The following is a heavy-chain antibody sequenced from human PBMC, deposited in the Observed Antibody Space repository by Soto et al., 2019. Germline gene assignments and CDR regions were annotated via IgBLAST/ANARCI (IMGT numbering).Heavy chain of an antibody. V-gene: IGHV3-11*05. J-gene: IGHJ5*02. D-gene: IGHD2-21*01. CDR3: ASAYGGFVSPSS. Sequence: QVQLVESGGGLVKPGGSLRLSCAASGFSFSDYYMSWIRQAPGKGLEWISYISNSSTYINYADPVKGRFTISRDNAKNSLYLQMKMLRAEDSAVYYCASAYGGFVSPSSWGQGTRVTVSS. CDR2: ISNSSTYI. CDR1: GFSFSDYY.